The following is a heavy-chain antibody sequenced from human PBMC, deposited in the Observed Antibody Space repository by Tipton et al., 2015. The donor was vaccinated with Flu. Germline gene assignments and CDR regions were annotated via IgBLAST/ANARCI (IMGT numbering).Heavy chain of an antibody. D-gene: IGHD3-22*01. J-gene: IGHJ4*02. V-gene: IGHV3-11*01. CDR3: ARHSDSSGNYFDY. CDR1: GFDFSDFY. Sequence: SLRLSCAASGFDFSDFYMSWIRQDPGKRLEWVSYISDTSTTVDYADSVKGRFTISRDNAKSSLYLQMNGLRAEDTAVYYCARHSDSSGNYFDYWARESWSPSPQ. CDR2: ISDTSTTV.